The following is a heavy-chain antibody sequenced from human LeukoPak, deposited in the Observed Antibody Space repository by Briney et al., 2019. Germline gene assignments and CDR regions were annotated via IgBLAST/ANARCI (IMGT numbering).Heavy chain of an antibody. CDR2: IYYSGST. J-gene: IGHJ4*02. D-gene: IGHD6-13*01. CDR3: ARQTAAAGGLNFDY. Sequence: SETLSLTCTVSGGSISSSSYYWGWIRQPPGKGLEWIGSIYYSGSTYYNPSLKSRVTISVDTSKNQFSLKLSSVTAADTAVYYCARQTAAAGGLNFDYWGQGTLVTVSS. V-gene: IGHV4-39*01. CDR1: GGSISSSSYY.